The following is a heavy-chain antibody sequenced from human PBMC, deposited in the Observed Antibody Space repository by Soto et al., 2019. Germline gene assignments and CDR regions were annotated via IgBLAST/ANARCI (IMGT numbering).Heavy chain of an antibody. D-gene: IGHD1-26*01. V-gene: IGHV1-18*04. Sequence: ASVKVSCKASGYTFTSYGISWVRQAPGQGLEWMGWISAYNGNTNYAQKLQGRVTMTTDTSTSTAYMELRSLRSDDTAVYYCAREPGIVGATGFLGYWGQGTLVTVSS. CDR3: AREPGIVGATGFLGY. CDR1: GYTFTSYG. CDR2: ISAYNGNT. J-gene: IGHJ4*02.